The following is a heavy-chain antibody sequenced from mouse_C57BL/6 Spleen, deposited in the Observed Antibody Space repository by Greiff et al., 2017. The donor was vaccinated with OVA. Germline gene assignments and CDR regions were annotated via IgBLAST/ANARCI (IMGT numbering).Heavy chain of an antibody. D-gene: IGHD1-1*01. J-gene: IGHJ4*01. V-gene: IGHV1-9*01. Sequence: QVQLQQSGAELMKPGASVKPSCKATGYTFTGYWIEWVKQRPGHGLEWIGEILPGSGSTNYNEKFKGKATFTADTSSNTAYMQLSSLTTEDSAIYYCARGTTGYAMDYWGQGTSVTVSS. CDR1: GYTFTGYW. CDR2: ILPGSGST. CDR3: ARGTTGYAMDY.